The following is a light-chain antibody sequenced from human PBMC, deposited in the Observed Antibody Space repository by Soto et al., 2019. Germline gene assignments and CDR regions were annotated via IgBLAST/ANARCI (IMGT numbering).Light chain of an antibody. J-gene: IGLJ1*01. Sequence: QSVLTQPPSVTAAPGQKVTISCSGSSSNIGNNFVSWYQQVPGTAPKLLIYDKNKRPSGIPDRFSGSKSGTSSTLCITGLQTGDEADYYCGTWDTSLSTPYVFGTGTKVTVL. V-gene: IGLV1-51*01. CDR1: SSNIGNNF. CDR3: GTWDTSLSTPYV. CDR2: DKN.